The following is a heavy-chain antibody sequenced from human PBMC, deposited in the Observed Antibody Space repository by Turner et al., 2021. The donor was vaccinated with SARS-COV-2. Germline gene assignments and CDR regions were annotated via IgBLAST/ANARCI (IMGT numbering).Heavy chain of an antibody. J-gene: IGHJ4*02. V-gene: IGHV3-30-3*01. D-gene: IGHD5-18*01. Sequence: VQLLESGGGLIQPGGSLRLSCVASGFTFSSYAMSWVRQAPGKGLEWVAVISYDGSNKYYADSVKGRFTISRDNSKNTLYLQMNSLRAEDTAVYDCARDYPWDTPMAHQGGGFDYWGLGTLVTVSS. CDR1: GFTFSSYA. CDR2: ISYDGSNK. CDR3: ARDYPWDTPMAHQGGGFDY.